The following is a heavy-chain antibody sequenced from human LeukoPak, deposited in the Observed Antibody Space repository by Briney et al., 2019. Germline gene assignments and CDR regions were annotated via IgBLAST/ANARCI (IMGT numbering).Heavy chain of an antibody. CDR3: AKDPPYYDFWSGYWVY. CDR2: IRYDGSNK. V-gene: IGHV3-30*02. CDR1: GFTFSSYA. J-gene: IGHJ4*02. Sequence: GGSLRLSCAASGFTFSSYAMSWVRQAPGKGLEWVAFIRYDGSNKYYADSVKGRFTISRDNSKNTLYLQMNSLRAEDTAVYYCAKDPPYYDFWSGYWVYWGQGTLVTVSS. D-gene: IGHD3-3*01.